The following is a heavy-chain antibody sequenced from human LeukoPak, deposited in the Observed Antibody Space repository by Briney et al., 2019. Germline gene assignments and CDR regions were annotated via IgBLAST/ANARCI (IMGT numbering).Heavy chain of an antibody. J-gene: IGHJ6*03. CDR1: GGSFSGYY. V-gene: IGHV4-34*01. CDR2: INHSGNT. Sequence: PSETLSLTCAVYGGSFSGYYWSWIRQPPGKGVAWIGEINHSGNTNYNPSLKNRVTISVDTSKNQFSLKLSSVTAADTAVYYCAGGTGTSYYYYYYMYVWGKGTTVTVSS. CDR3: AGGTGTSYYYYYYMYV. D-gene: IGHD1-7*01.